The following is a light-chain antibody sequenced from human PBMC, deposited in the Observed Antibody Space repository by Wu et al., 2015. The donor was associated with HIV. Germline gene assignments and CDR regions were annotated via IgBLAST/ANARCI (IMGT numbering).Light chain of an antibody. CDR1: QDIRNS. CDR3: QQYYSYPRT. CDR2: DAS. Sequence: IRITQSPSSLSASTGDRVTISCRASQDIRNSLAWYQQKPGKVPELLIYDASSLQGGVPSRFSGSRSGTDFTLTISCLQSEDYATYFCQQYYSYPRTFGPGTRVDIK. V-gene: IGKV1-8*01. J-gene: IGKJ3*01.